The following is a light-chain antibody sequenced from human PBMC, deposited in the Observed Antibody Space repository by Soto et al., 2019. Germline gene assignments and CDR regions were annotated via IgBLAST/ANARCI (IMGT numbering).Light chain of an antibody. CDR3: AAWDDSLSGVV. Sequence: QSVLTQPPSASGTPGQRVTISCSGSNSNVGNNTVNWYQQLPGTAPKLVMHGNSQRPSGVPDRFSGSKSGTSASLAISGLRTEDEAQYYCAAWDDSLSGVVFGGGTKLTVL. V-gene: IGLV1-44*01. J-gene: IGLJ3*02. CDR2: GNS. CDR1: NSNVGNNT.